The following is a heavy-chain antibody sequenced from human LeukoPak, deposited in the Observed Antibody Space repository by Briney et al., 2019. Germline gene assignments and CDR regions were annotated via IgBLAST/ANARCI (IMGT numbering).Heavy chain of an antibody. Sequence: GGSLRLSCAASGFTFSNFDMNWVRQAPGKGLEWVSHISSSSSSTYYADSVTGRFTISRDNAKNSLYLQMNSLRAEDTAVYYCARDLGIGTSSFYYFDCWGQGTLVTVSS. CDR2: ISSSSSST. J-gene: IGHJ4*02. CDR1: GFTFSNFD. CDR3: ARDLGIGTSSFYYFDC. D-gene: IGHD6-6*01. V-gene: IGHV3-48*01.